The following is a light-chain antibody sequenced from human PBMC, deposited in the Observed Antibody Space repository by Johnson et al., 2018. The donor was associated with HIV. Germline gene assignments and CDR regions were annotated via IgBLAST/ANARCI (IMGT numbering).Light chain of an antibody. J-gene: IGLJ1*01. V-gene: IGLV1-51*01. CDR3: GTWDSSLSAGWV. Sequence: QSVLTQPPSVSAAPGQKVTISCSGSSSNIGNNYVSWYQQLPGTAPKLLIYDNNKRPSGIPDRFSGSKSGTSATLGITGLQTGDEAGYYCGTWDSSLSAGWVFGTGTKVTVL. CDR2: DNN. CDR1: SSNIGNNY.